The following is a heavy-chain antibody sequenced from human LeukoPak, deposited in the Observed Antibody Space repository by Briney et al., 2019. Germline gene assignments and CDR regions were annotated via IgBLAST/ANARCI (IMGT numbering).Heavy chain of an antibody. CDR3: ARRLDYYDTSGYHTLDY. D-gene: IGHD3-22*01. CDR2: ISAYNGNT. V-gene: IGHV1-18*01. Sequence: GASVKVSCKASGYTFSNYGITWVRQAPGQGPEWMGWISAYNGNTNYAQNLQCRVTMATDTSTSTAYMELRSIRSDDTAVYYCARRLDYYDTSGYHTLDYWGQGTLVTVSS. J-gene: IGHJ4*02. CDR1: GYTFSNYG.